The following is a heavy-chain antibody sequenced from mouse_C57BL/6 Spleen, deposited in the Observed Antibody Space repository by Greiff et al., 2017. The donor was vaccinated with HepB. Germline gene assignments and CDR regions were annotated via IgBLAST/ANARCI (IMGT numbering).Heavy chain of an antibody. CDR3: ARQCLYYGNYYYAMDY. Sequence: QVQLKESGPGLVAPSQSLSITCTVSGFSLTSYGVHWVRQPPGKGLEWLVVIWSDGSTTYNSALKSRLSISKDNSKSQVFLKMNSLQTDDTAMYYCARQCLYYGNYYYAMDYWGQGTSVTVSS. D-gene: IGHD2-1*01. J-gene: IGHJ4*01. CDR2: IWSDGST. V-gene: IGHV2-6-1*01. CDR1: GFSLTSYG.